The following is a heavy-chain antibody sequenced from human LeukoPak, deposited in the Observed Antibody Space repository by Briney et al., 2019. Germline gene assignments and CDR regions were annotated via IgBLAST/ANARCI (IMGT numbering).Heavy chain of an antibody. V-gene: IGHV3-23*01. Sequence: GGSLRLSCAASGFTFSSYAMSWVRQAPGKGLEWVSAISGSGGSTYYADSVKGRFTISRDNSKNTLYLQMNSLRAEDTAVYYCAKDPYDSSGYYYKAELFFFDYWGQGTLVTVSS. D-gene: IGHD3-22*01. J-gene: IGHJ4*02. CDR1: GFTFSSYA. CDR2: ISGSGGST. CDR3: AKDPYDSSGYYYKAELFFFDY.